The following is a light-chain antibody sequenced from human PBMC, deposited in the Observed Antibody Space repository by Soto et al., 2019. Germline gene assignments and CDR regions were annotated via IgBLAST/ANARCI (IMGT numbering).Light chain of an antibody. CDR1: QSVLYSSNNKNY. Sequence: DIVMTQSPDSLAVSLGERATINCKSSQSVLYSSNNKNYLAWYQQKPGQPPKVLIYWASTRESGVPDRFSGRGSGTDFTLPIGSLQAEDVAVYYCQQYYSTPWTFGQGTKVEMK. CDR2: WAS. J-gene: IGKJ1*01. V-gene: IGKV4-1*01. CDR3: QQYYSTPWT.